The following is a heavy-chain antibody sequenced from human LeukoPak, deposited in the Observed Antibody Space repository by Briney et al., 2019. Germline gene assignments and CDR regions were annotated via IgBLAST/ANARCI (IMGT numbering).Heavy chain of an antibody. Sequence: GGSLRVPCAPSGFTFSTYAMLWVRQAPGKGLEWVSSISGSGGTTYYADSVKGRFTISRDNSRNTLYLQMNSLRADDTALYYCAEEVGATYPTFDYWGQGTLVTVSS. D-gene: IGHD1-26*01. CDR2: ISGSGGTT. CDR1: GFTFSTYA. V-gene: IGHV3-23*01. J-gene: IGHJ4*02. CDR3: AEEVGATYPTFDY.